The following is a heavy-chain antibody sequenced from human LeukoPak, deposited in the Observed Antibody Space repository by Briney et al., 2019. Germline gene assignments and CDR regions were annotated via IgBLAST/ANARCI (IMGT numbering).Heavy chain of an antibody. Sequence: SETLSLTCTVSGGSISSYYWSWIRQPPGKGLEWIGYIYYSGSTNYNPSLKSRVTISVDTSKNQFSLKLSSVTAADTAVYYCARHGDDSSGYYGYWGQGTLVTVSS. CDR3: ARHGDDSSGYYGY. CDR2: IYYSGST. CDR1: GGSISSYY. D-gene: IGHD3-22*01. V-gene: IGHV4-59*08. J-gene: IGHJ4*02.